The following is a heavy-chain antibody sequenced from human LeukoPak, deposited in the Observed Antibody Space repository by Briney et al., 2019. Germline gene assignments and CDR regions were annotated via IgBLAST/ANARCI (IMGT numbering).Heavy chain of an antibody. V-gene: IGHV3-23*01. CDR1: GITFSSYG. CDR3: ARPQGYFAANFDY. Sequence: PGGSLRLSCAASGITFSSYGMSWVRQAPGKGLEWVSSISSTGGTTYYADSVKGRFTISRDNSKNTLYLQMNSLRGEDTAVFYCARPQGYFAANFDYWGQGTLVTVSS. CDR2: ISSTGGTT. D-gene: IGHD3-22*01. J-gene: IGHJ4*02.